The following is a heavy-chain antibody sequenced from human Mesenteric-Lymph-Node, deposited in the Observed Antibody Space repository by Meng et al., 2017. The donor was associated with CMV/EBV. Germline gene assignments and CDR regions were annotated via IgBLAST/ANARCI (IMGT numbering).Heavy chain of an antibody. V-gene: IGHV4-39*07. CDR3: ARGKGLNNWFDP. CDR1: GGSISSSSYY. J-gene: IGHJ5*02. Sequence: ESLKISCTVSGGSISSSSYYWGWIRQPPGKGLEWIGSIYYSGSTYYNPSLKSRVTISVDTSKNQFSLKLSSVTAADTAVYYCARGKGLNNWFDPWGQGTLVTVSS. CDR2: IYYSGST.